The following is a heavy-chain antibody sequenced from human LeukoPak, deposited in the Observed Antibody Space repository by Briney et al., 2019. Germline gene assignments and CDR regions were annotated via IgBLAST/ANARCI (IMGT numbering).Heavy chain of an antibody. CDR1: GYTFTAYS. CDR2: INPNSGGT. D-gene: IGHD2-2*02. Sequence: GASVKVSCKASGYTFTAYSMHWVRQAPGQGLEWMGWINPNSGGTNYAQKFQGRVTMTRDTSISTAYMELSRLRSDDTAVYYCAREGVPAAIMIMDYYYYYMDVWGKGTTVTVSS. CDR3: AREGVPAAIMIMDYYYYYMDV. J-gene: IGHJ6*03. V-gene: IGHV1-2*02.